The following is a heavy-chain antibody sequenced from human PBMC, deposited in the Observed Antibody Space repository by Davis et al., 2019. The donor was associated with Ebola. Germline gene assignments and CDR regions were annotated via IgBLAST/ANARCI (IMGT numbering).Heavy chain of an antibody. CDR2: FGTGGDT. Sequence: GESLKISCAASGFTFRNYWMSWVRQAPGKGLEWVPTFGTGGDTYYADSVQGRFAISRDNSRGTLYLQMNSLRVEDSAIYYCVKDSSNIWFDIWGQGTLVTVSS. D-gene: IGHD2/OR15-2a*01. CDR3: VKDSSNIWFDI. V-gene: IGHV3-23*01. CDR1: GFTFRNYW. J-gene: IGHJ3*02.